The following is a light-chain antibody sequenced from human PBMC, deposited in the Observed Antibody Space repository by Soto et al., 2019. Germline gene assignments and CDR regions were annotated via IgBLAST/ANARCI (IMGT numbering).Light chain of an antibody. CDR1: QSVSSN. CDR2: GAS. Sequence: ELVLTHYQHSHCFASGERAPLTCRPSQSVSSNSAWYQQKPGQAPRLLIYGASTRATGIQARFSGSGSGTEFTLTIGSLQSEDFAVYYCQQYNNGHPVSFGGGSKAEIK. CDR3: QQYNNGHPVS. J-gene: IGKJ4*01. V-gene: IGKV3-15*01.